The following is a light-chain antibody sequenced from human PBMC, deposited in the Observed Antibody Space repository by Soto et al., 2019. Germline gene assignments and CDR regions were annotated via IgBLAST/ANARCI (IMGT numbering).Light chain of an antibody. V-gene: IGKV1-9*01. Sequence: IQLTQSPSSLSASVGDRVTITCRATPAIASFLAWYQQKPGTAPKLLIYGATTLQSGVPSRFSGSRSGTEFTLTISSLQPDDFATYYCQHYNSYSEAFGQGTKVDIK. J-gene: IGKJ1*01. CDR1: PAIASF. CDR3: QHYNSYSEA. CDR2: GAT.